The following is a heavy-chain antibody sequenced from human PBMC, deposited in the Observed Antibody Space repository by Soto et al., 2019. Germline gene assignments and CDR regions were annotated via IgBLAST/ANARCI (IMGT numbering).Heavy chain of an antibody. CDR1: GFTFSKVG. D-gene: IGHD1-26*01. Sequence: EVPLVESGGGLVKQGGSIRRSCAVSGFTFSKVGMNWVRQAPGKGPEWIGRIKSKTDGGTTDYAAAVKGRFTITRDDSKDTLYLQMNSMKTGVTAVYFCTTGRADLLYWCQGTLVTVSS. V-gene: IGHV3-15*07. J-gene: IGHJ4*02. CDR2: IKSKTDGGTT. CDR3: TTGRADLLY.